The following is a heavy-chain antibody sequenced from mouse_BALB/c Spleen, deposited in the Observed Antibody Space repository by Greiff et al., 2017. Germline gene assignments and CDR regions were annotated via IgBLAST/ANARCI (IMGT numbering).Heavy chain of an antibody. J-gene: IGHJ3*01. D-gene: IGHD1-1*01. CDR2: INPSSGYT. Sequence: VQLVESGAELARPGASVKMSCKASGYTFTSYTMHWVKQRPGQGLEWIGYINPSSGYTNYNQKFKDKATLTADKSSSTAYMQLSSLTSEDSAVYYCATNYYGSSWFAYWGQGTLVTVSA. CDR1: GYTFTSYT. CDR3: ATNYYGSSWFAY. V-gene: IGHV1-4*01.